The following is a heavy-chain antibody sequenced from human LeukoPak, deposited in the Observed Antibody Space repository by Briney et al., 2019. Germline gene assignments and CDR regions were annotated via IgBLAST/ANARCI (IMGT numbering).Heavy chain of an antibody. D-gene: IGHD5-18*01. CDR1: GFTFSSYA. V-gene: IGHV3-30*18. Sequence: GGSLRLSCAASGFTFSSYAMSWVRQAPGKGLDWVAVISNDGSKKYYADSVKGRFTISRDNSKNTLSLQVSSLRTEDTAVYYCAKDRYSYAFEYSGSWGQGTLVTVSS. J-gene: IGHJ5*02. CDR2: ISNDGSKK. CDR3: AKDRYSYAFEYSGS.